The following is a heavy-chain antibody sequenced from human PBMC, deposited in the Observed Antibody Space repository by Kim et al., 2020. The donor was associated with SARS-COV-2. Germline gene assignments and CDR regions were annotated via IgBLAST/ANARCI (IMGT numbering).Heavy chain of an antibody. D-gene: IGHD6-19*01. CDR1: GFTFSSYA. Sequence: GGSLRLSCAASGFTFSSYAMHWVRQAPGKGLEWVAVISYDGSNKYYADSVKGRFTISRDNSKNTLYLQMNSLRAEDTAVYYCARDTYFGDIAVVRYGMDVWGQGTTVTVSS. CDR2: ISYDGSNK. J-gene: IGHJ6*02. V-gene: IGHV3-30*04. CDR3: ARDTYFGDIAVVRYGMDV.